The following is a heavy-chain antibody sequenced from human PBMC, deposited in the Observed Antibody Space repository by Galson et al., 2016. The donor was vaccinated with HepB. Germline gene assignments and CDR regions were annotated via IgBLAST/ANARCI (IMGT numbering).Heavy chain of an antibody. CDR3: AREQNHPANGLDVWGLGTPGQVPNTRGESTGTTDRGASNQRTAGTAVYYCARGQNHPANGLDG. D-gene: IGHD3-16*01. J-gene: IGHJ6*02. CDR1: GGTFTSYT. CDR2: IIPIFGIR. Sequence: SVKVSCKASGGTFTSYTFSWVRQAPGQGLEWMGQIIPIFGIRNYAQRFQGRVAITADESTSTTYMELSSLRSEDTAVYYCAREQNHPANGLDVWGLGTPGQVPNTRGESTGTTDRGASNQRTAGTAVYYCARGQNHPANGLDGWGLGTTVTVSS. V-gene: IGHV1-69*13.